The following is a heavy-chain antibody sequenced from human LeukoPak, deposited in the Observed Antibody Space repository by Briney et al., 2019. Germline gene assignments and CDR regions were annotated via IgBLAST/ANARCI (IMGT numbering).Heavy chain of an antibody. J-gene: IGHJ4*02. CDR3: ARVRRYFDWLLFDY. Sequence: GGPLRLSCAASGFTFSNYWMSWVRQAPGKGLEWVANIKQDGSEKYYVDSVKGRFTISRDNAKNSLYLQMNSLRAEDTAVYYCARVRRYFDWLLFDYWGQGTLVTVSS. D-gene: IGHD3-9*01. CDR2: IKQDGSEK. CDR1: GFTFSNYW. V-gene: IGHV3-7*03.